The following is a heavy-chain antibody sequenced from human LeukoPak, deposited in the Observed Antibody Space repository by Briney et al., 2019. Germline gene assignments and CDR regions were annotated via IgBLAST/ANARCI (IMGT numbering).Heavy chain of an antibody. V-gene: IGHV4-4*07. Sequence: SETLSLTCTVSGGSISSYYWSWIRQPAGKGLEWIGRIYSSGSTNYKPSLKSRVTMSVDTSKNQVCLKLSSVTAADTAVYYCGREPSYSSGYFDIWGQGTMVTVFS. CDR2: IYSSGST. CDR1: GGSISSYY. CDR3: GREPSYSSGYFDI. D-gene: IGHD6-19*01. J-gene: IGHJ3*02.